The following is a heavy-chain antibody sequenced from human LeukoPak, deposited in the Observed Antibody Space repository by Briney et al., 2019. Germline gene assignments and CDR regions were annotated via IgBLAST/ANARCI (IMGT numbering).Heavy chain of an antibody. V-gene: IGHV4-61*02. CDR1: GGSISSGSYY. J-gene: IGHJ5*02. D-gene: IGHD3-3*01. CDR3: ARGVYPSPLPFDFWSGSEDKKNWFDP. Sequence: ASETLSLTCTVSGGSISSGSYYLSWIRQPAGKGLEWIGRIYTSGSTNYNPSLKSRVTISVDTSKNQFSLKLSSVTAADTAVYYCARGVYPSPLPFDFWSGSEDKKNWFDPWGQGTLVTVSS. CDR2: IYTSGST.